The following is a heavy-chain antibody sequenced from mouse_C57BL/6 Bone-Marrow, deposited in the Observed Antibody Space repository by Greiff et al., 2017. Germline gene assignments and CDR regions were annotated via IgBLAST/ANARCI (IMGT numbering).Heavy chain of an antibody. CDR2: IHPNSGST. CDR3: ARSTTTVVDWYFDV. D-gene: IGHD1-1*01. Sequence: VKLQQPGAELVKPGASVKLSCKASGYTFTSYWMHWVKQRPGQGLEWIGMIHPNSGSTNYNEKFKSKATLTVDKSSSTAYMQLSSLTSEDSAVYYCARSTTTVVDWYFDVWGTGTTVTVSS. V-gene: IGHV1-64*01. J-gene: IGHJ1*03. CDR1: GYTFTSYW.